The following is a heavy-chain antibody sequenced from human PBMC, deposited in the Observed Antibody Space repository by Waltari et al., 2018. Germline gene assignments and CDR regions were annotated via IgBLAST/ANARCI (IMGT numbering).Heavy chain of an antibody. CDR2: MNPNSGNT. CDR3: ARDTRFKAGTFDAFDI. D-gene: IGHD6-13*01. V-gene: IGHV1-8*03. CDR1: GYTFTSYD. Sequence: QVQLVQSGAEVKKPGASVKVSCKASGYTFTSYDINWVRQATGQGLEWMGWMNPNSGNTGYAQKFQGRVTITRNTSISTAYMELSSLRSEDTAVYYCARDTRFKAGTFDAFDIWGQGTMVTVSS. J-gene: IGHJ3*02.